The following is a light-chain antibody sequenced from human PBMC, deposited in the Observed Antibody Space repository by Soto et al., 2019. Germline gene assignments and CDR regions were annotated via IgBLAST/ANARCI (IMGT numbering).Light chain of an antibody. CDR2: GAS. CDR1: QSVSSN. J-gene: IGKJ1*01. V-gene: IGKV3-15*01. CDR3: QQYNNWPPWP. Sequence: IVMTKSPATLSVSPGERATLSCRSSQSVSSNLAWYQQKPGQAPRLLIYGASTRATGIPARFSGSGSGTEFTLTISSLQSEDFAVYYCQQYNNWPPWPFGQRTKVAIK.